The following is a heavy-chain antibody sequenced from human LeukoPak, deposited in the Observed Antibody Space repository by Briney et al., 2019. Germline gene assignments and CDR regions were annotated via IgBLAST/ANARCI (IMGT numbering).Heavy chain of an antibody. CDR1: GFTFSSYS. J-gene: IGHJ5*02. V-gene: IGHV3-21*01. Sequence: GGSLRLSCAASGFTFSSYSMNWVRQAPGKGLEWVSSISSSSSYTYYADSVKGRFTISRDNAKNSLYLQMNSLRAEDTAVYYCSGYNWFDPWGQGTLVTVSS. CDR2: ISSSSSYT. CDR3: SGYNWFDP.